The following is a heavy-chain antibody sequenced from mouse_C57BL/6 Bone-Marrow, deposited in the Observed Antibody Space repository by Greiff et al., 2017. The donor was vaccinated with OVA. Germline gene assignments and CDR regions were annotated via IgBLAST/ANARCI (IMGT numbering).Heavy chain of an antibody. J-gene: IGHJ2*01. CDR2: ISYDGSN. CDR3: AREWLAFDY. CDR1: GYSITSGYY. D-gene: IGHD2-2*01. V-gene: IGHV3-6*01. Sequence: EVQRVESGPGLVKPSQSLSLTCSVTGYSITSGYYWNWIRQFPGNKLEWMGYISYDGSNNYNPSLKNRISITRDTSKNQFFLKLNSVTTEDTATYYCAREWLAFDYWGQGTTLTVSS.